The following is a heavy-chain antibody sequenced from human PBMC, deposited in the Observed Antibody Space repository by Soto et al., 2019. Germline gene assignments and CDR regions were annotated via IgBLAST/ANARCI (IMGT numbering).Heavy chain of an antibody. CDR3: AKDLYPGSGSYRRLFDY. CDR1: GFTFSSYA. CDR2: ISGSGGST. J-gene: IGHJ4*02. Sequence: EVQLLESGGGLVQPGGSLRLSCAASGFTFSSYAMSWVRQAPGKGLEWVSAISGSGGSTYYADSVKGRFTISRDNSKNTLYLQMNSLRAEDTAVYYCAKDLYPGSGSYRRLFDYWGQGTLVTVSS. D-gene: IGHD3-10*01. V-gene: IGHV3-23*01.